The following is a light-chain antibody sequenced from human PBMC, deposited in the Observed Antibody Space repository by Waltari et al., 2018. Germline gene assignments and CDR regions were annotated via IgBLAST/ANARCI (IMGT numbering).Light chain of an antibody. V-gene: IGLV6-57*02. CDR3: QSYGSGSHWV. CDR1: GGSIAAYY. Sequence: NFMLTQPHSVSESPGKTVTISCTGSGGSIAAYYVQWYQQPPGSVPMTVIYEYDRRPPGVPGRFSGSIDSAANSASLTISGLATEDEADYYCQSYGSGSHWVFGGGTKLTVL. CDR2: EYD. J-gene: IGLJ3*02.